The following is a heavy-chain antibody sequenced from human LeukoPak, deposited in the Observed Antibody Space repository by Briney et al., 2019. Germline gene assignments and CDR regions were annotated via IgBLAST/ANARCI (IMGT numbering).Heavy chain of an antibody. CDR1: GFTVSSNY. V-gene: IGHV3-74*01. CDR2: INSDGSST. Sequence: GGSLRLSCAASGFTVSSNYMSWVRQAPGKGLVWVSRINSDGSSTSYADSVKGRFTISRDNAKNTLYLQMNSLRAEDTAVYYCARVNSGWYFDYYYGMDVWGQGTTVTVSS. CDR3: ARVNSGWYFDYYYGMDV. D-gene: IGHD6-19*01. J-gene: IGHJ6*02.